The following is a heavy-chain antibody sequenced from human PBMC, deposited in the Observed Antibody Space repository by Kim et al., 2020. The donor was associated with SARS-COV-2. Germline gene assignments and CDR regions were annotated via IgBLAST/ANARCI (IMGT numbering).Heavy chain of an antibody. D-gene: IGHD4-17*01. J-gene: IGHJ4*02. CDR3: ARDGLGGGDYGFAY. V-gene: IGHV4-59*01. Sequence: NPSLKSRVTPSVDTSKNQFSLKLTSVTAADTAVYYCARDGLGGGDYGFAYWGQGTLVTVSS.